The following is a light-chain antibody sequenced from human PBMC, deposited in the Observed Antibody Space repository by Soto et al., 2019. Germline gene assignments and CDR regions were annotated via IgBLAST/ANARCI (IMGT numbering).Light chain of an antibody. J-gene: IGKJ2*01. CDR1: QSVSSSY. V-gene: IGKV3-20*01. CDR3: QQYGSSPI. Sequence: EIVLTQSPGTLSLSPGERATLSSRASQSVSSSYLDWYQPKPGQAPRLLIYGASSRATGIPDRFSGSGSGTDFTLTISRLEPEEFAVYYCQQYGSSPIFGQGTKLEIK. CDR2: GAS.